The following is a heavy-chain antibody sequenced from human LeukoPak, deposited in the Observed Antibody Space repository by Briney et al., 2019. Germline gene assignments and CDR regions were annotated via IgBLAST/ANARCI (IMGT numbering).Heavy chain of an antibody. J-gene: IGHJ4*02. Sequence: PSETLSLTCTVSGGSISSYYWSWIRQPPGKGLEWIGEINHSGSTNYNPSLKSRVTISVDTSKNQFSLKLSSVTAADTAVYYCATSYRKYSSGWYRDYWGQGTLVTVSS. CDR3: ATSYRKYSSGWYRDY. V-gene: IGHV4-34*01. CDR2: INHSGST. CDR1: GGSISSYY. D-gene: IGHD6-19*01.